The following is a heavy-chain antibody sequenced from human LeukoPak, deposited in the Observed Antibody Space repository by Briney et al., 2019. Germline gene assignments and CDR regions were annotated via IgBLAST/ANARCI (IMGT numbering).Heavy chain of an antibody. J-gene: IGHJ4*02. CDR1: GFTFSSYG. Sequence: GGSLRLSCAASGFTFSSYGMHWVRQAPGKGLEWVAVISYDGSNKYYPDSVKGRFTISRDNSKNTLYLQINSLRAEDTAVYYCAKGGGQVTMVRGVMLDYWGQGTLVTVSS. V-gene: IGHV3-30*18. D-gene: IGHD3-10*01. CDR3: AKGGGQVTMVRGVMLDY. CDR2: ISYDGSNK.